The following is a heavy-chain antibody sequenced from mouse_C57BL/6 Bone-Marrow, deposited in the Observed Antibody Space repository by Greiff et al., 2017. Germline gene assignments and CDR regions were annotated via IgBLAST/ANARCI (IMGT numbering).Heavy chain of an antibody. CDR3: ARLRCLWFAY. D-gene: IGHD2-12*01. J-gene: IGHJ3*01. V-gene: IGHV1-50*01. CDR2: IDRSDSHT. Sequence: QVQLQQPGAELVKPGASVKLSCKASGYTFTSYWMQWVKQRPGQGLEWIGEIDRSDSHTNYNQKFKGKATLTVDTSSTTAYMQLNSLTSEDSAVYYCARLRCLWFAYWGQGTLVTVSA. CDR1: GYTFTSYW.